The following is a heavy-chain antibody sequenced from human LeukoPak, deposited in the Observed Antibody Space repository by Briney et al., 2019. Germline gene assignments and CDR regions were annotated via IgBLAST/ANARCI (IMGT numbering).Heavy chain of an antibody. Sequence: GGSLRLSCAASGFTFSSYGMHWVCQAPGKGLEWVAVIWYDGSNKYYADSVKGRFTISRDNSKNTLYLQMNSLRAEDTAVYYCARDLGSMVRGINAFNIWGQGTMSPSLQ. CDR2: IWYDGSNK. V-gene: IGHV3-33*01. CDR3: ARDLGSMVRGINAFNI. J-gene: IGHJ3*02. CDR1: GFTFSSYG. D-gene: IGHD3-10*01.